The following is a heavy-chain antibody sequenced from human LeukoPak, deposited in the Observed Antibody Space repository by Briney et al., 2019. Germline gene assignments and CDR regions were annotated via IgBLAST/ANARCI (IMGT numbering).Heavy chain of an antibody. Sequence: NTSETLSLTCTVSGGSINSYFWSWIRQPPGKGLEWIGHVYYSGSTKNNPSLKSRVTISVDTSKNQFSLKLSSVTAADTAVYYCARYHKGIVAAEHFDYWGQGTLVTVSS. J-gene: IGHJ4*02. D-gene: IGHD1-26*01. CDR2: VYYSGST. CDR3: ARYHKGIVAAEHFDY. V-gene: IGHV4-59*01. CDR1: GGSINSYF.